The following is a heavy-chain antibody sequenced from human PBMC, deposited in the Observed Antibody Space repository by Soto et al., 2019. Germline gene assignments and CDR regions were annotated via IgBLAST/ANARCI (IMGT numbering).Heavy chain of an antibody. D-gene: IGHD1-1*01. CDR3: AGSSYRFDP. Sequence: QVQLRESGPGLVKPSGTLSLTCAVSGGSIISSNWWSWVRQSPGKGLEWIGEIYHSGSTNYNPSLESRVTMSVDKSKNQFSLRLTSVTAADTAVYYCAGSSYRFDPWGQGSLVTVSS. CDR2: IYHSGST. J-gene: IGHJ5*02. CDR1: GGSIISSNW. V-gene: IGHV4-4*02.